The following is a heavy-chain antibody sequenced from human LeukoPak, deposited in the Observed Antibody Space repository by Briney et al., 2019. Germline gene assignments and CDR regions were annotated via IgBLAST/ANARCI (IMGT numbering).Heavy chain of an antibody. J-gene: IGHJ3*01. CDR3: AKQIHNAFDL. CDR1: GRSFSGYL. Sequence: SETLSLTCAVYGRSFSGYLWTWVRQPPGKGLEWVGEINHSGNTNYNPSLESRVTISVDTSENQLSLKLTSVTAADTAVYYCAKQIHNAFDLWGQGTTVTVSS. V-gene: IGHV4-34*01. CDR2: INHSGNT. D-gene: IGHD1/OR15-1a*01.